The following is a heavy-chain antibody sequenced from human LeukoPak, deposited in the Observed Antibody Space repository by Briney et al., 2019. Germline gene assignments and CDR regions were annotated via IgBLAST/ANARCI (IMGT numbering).Heavy chain of an antibody. CDR2: ISGSGGST. J-gene: IGHJ4*02. CDR3: AKVSSSDDFWSGFDY. D-gene: IGHD3-3*01. CDR1: GFTFSSYA. V-gene: IGHV3-23*01. Sequence: GGSLRLSCAASGFTFSSYAMSWVRQAPGKGLEWVSAISGSGGSTYYADSVKGRFTISRDNSKNTLYLQMNSLRAEDTAVYYCAKVSSSDDFWSGFDYWGQGTLVTVSS.